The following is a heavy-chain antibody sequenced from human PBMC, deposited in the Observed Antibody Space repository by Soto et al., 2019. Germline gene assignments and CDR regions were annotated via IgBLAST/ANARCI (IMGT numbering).Heavy chain of an antibody. CDR2: ISLDGYSI. Sequence: AGGSLRLPCRASGFTFADQWMHWVRQLPVKGLEWVGHISLDGYSIGYGGSVRGRFTISRDNAKNTLYLQMNSLRPEDTALCYCARSWSGSTSGRVDVWGQGTTVTVSS. CDR3: ARSWSGSTSGRVDV. V-gene: IGHV3-9*01. CDR1: GFTFADQW. J-gene: IGHJ6*02. D-gene: IGHD3-3*01.